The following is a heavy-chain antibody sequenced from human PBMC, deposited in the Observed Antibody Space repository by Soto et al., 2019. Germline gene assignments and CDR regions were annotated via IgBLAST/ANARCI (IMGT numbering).Heavy chain of an antibody. V-gene: IGHV4-31*03. CDR1: GGSISSGGYY. CDR3: ARVGYFDWTIYGMDV. D-gene: IGHD3-9*01. CDR2: IYYSGST. Sequence: QVQLQESGPGLVKPSQTLSLTCTVSGGSISSGGYYWSWIRQHPGKGLEWIGYIYYSGSTYYNPSLKSRVTISVDTSKNQFSLKLSSVTAADTAVYYCARVGYFDWTIYGMDVWGQGTTVTVSS. J-gene: IGHJ6*02.